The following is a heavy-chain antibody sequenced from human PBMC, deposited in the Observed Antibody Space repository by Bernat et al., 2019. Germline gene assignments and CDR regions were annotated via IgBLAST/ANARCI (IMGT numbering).Heavy chain of an antibody. J-gene: IGHJ4*02. V-gene: IGHV3-23*01. CDR1: GLPFRGFA. CDR2: ISGSGGST. Sequence: EVQLLESGGGLVQPGGSWRSPFPALGLPFRGFALAWVARAPGKGLEWVSAISGSGGSTYYADSVKGRFTISRDNSKNTLYLQMNSLRAEDTAVYYCAKEGVDGNDYWGQGTLVTVSS. CDR3: AKEGVDGNDY. D-gene: IGHD2-21*01.